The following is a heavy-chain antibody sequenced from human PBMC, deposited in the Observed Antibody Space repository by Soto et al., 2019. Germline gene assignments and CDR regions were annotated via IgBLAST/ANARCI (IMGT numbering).Heavy chain of an antibody. CDR3: AKARHSGDFAGSYDS. CDR2: IGGRGGNA. J-gene: IGHJ5*02. Sequence: GGSLRLSCAASGFSFIDYAINWVRQVPGRGLEYVAGIGGRGGNAFYADSMKGRFSISRDNSKNTVYLHMHDLRVDDSAMYYCAKARHSGDFAGSYDSWGQGTLVTVS. D-gene: IGHD2-21*02. V-gene: IGHV3-23*01. CDR1: GFSFIDYA.